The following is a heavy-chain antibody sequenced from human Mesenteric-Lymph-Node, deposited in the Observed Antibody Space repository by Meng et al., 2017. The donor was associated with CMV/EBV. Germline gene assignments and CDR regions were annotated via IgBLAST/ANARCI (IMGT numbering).Heavy chain of an antibody. V-gene: IGHV3-66*01. CDR3: ARDPFCGGDCP. CDR2: LYSNNST. D-gene: IGHD2-21*01. CDR1: GFTFSSYW. Sequence: GESLKISCAASGFTFSSYWMSWVRQAPGKGLEWLSVLYSNNSTYYADSVKGRFTISRDNSKNTLYLQMNRLRVEDTALYYCARDPFCGGDCPWGQGTVVTVSS. J-gene: IGHJ5*02.